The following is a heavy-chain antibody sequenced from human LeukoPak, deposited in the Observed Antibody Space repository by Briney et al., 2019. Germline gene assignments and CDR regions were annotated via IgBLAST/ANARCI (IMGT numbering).Heavy chain of an antibody. Sequence: KPGGSLRLSCAASGFTFSSYSMNWVRQAPGKGLEWVSSISSRSSYIYYADSVKGRFTISRDNAKNSLYLQMNSLRAEDTAVYYCAREKGVAAAGTDDAFDIWGQGTMVTVSS. CDR1: GFTFSSYS. J-gene: IGHJ3*02. D-gene: IGHD6-13*01. CDR2: ISSRSSYI. V-gene: IGHV3-21*01. CDR3: AREKGVAAAGTDDAFDI.